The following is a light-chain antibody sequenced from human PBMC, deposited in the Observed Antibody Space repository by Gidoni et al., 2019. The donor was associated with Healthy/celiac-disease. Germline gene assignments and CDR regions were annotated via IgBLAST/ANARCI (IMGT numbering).Light chain of an antibody. CDR1: QSVSSSY. CDR2: GAS. Sequence: IVFTQSPGTLSLSPGERATLSSRASQSVSSSYLAWYQQKPGQAPRLLIYGASSRATGIPDRFSGSGSGTDFTLTISRLEPEDFAVYYCQEYGSAPPYTFGQGTKLEIK. CDR3: QEYGSAPPYT. J-gene: IGKJ2*01. V-gene: IGKV3-20*01.